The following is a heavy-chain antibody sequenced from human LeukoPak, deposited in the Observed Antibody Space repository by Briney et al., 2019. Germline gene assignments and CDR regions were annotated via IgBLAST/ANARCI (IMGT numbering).Heavy chain of an antibody. CDR3: ATNSGSYYGADY. V-gene: IGHV1-69*04. CDR2: IIPILGIA. J-gene: IGHJ4*02. Sequence: SVKVSCTASGGTFSSYAISWVRQAPGQGLKWMGRIIPILGIANYAQKFQGRVTITADKSTSTAYMELSSLRSEDTAVYYCATNSGSYYGADYWGQGTLVTVSS. CDR1: GGTFSSYA. D-gene: IGHD1-26*01.